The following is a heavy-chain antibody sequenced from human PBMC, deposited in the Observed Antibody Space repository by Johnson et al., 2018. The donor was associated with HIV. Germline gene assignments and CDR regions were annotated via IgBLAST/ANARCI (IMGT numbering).Heavy chain of an antibody. CDR2: TKNKANSYTT. V-gene: IGHV3-72*01. J-gene: IGHJ3*02. D-gene: IGHD7-27*01. Sequence: VQLVESGGGLVKPGGSLRLSCAASGFTLSDHYMDWVRQAAGKGLEWVGRTKNKANSYTTEYAASVKGRFTISRDDSKNSLYLQMNGVRAENTAMYYCARVKSYGNWGSRKGGRESRAAFDIWGQGTMATVSS. CDR3: ARVKSYGNWGSRKGGRESRAAFDI. CDR1: GFTLSDHY.